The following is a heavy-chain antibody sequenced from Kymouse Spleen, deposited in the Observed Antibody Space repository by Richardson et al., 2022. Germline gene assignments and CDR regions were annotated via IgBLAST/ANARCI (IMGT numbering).Heavy chain of an antibody. CDR3: ACYGSGSYIEYFQH. J-gene: IGHJ1*01. D-gene: IGHD3-10*01. Sequence: QVQLQESGPGLVKPSETLSLTCTVSGGSISSYYWSWIRQPPGKGLEWIGYIYYSGSTNYNPSLKSRVTISVDTSKNQFSLKLSSVTAADTAVYYCACYGSGSYIEYFQHWGQGTLVTVSS. CDR1: GGSISSYY. V-gene: IGHV4-59*01. CDR2: IYYSGST.